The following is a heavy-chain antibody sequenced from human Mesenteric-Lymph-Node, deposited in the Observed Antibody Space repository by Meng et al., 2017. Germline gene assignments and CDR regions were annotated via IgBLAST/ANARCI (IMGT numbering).Heavy chain of an antibody. CDR3: AKEIYCSGGSCYSEPGGASAFDI. CDR2: ISGSGGST. J-gene: IGHJ3*02. V-gene: IGHV3-23*01. D-gene: IGHD2-15*01. CDR1: GFTFSSYA. Sequence: GESLKISCAASGFTFSSYAMSWVRQAPGKGLEWVSAISGSGGSTYYADSVKGRFTISRDNSKNTLYLQMNSLRAEDTAVYYCAKEIYCSGGSCYSEPGGASAFDIWGQGTMVTVSS.